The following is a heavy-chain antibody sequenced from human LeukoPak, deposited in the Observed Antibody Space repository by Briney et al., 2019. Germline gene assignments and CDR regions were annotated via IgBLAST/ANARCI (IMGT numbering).Heavy chain of an antibody. Sequence: TGGTLRLSCAASGFTFNTYGMSWVRQAPGKGLEWVSGISGSGGATYYADSVKGRFTISRDDPHNTLYLQMNSLRAEDTAVYYCARVWGRGYMDVWGKGTTVTISS. D-gene: IGHD3-16*01. CDR1: GFTFNTYG. V-gene: IGHV3-23*01. J-gene: IGHJ6*03. CDR2: ISGSGGAT. CDR3: ARVWGRGYMDV.